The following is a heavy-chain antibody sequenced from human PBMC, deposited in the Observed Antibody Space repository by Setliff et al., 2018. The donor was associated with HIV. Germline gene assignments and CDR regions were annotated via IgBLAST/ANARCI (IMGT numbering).Heavy chain of an antibody. CDR1: GFIFRNYW. J-gene: IGHJ5*02. Sequence: GGSLRLSCTTFGFIFRNYWMHWVRQAPGKGLEWVSVIYNGTGSTYYTDSVKGRFTISRDNSKNTLYLQMNSLRAEDTAVYYCARSGGLLRYFDWSNNWCDPWGQGTLVTVSS. D-gene: IGHD3-9*01. CDR3: ARSGGLLRYFDWSNNWCDP. V-gene: IGHV3-23*03. CDR2: IYNGTGST.